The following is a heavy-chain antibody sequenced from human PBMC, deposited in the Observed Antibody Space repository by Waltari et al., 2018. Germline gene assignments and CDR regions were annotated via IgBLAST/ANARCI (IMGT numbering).Heavy chain of an antibody. Sequence: EVQLVQSGAEVKKPGESLKISCKGSGYGFTSYWIGWVRQMPGKGLEWMGIIYPGDSDTRYSPSFQGQVTISADKSISTAYLQWSSLKASDTAMYYCARHGLRDCTNGVCSFQGMDVWGPGTTVTVSS. CDR2: IYPGDSDT. CDR3: ARHGLRDCTNGVCSFQGMDV. D-gene: IGHD2-8*01. V-gene: IGHV5-51*01. J-gene: IGHJ6*02. CDR1: GYGFTSYW.